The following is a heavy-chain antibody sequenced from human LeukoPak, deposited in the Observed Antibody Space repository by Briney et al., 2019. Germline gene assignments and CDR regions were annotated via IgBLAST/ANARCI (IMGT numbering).Heavy chain of an antibody. V-gene: IGHV3-74*01. J-gene: IGHJ4*02. Sequence: GGSLRLSCAASGFTFSNHWMHWVRHAPGKGLVWVSRITSDGSSTTYADSVKGRFTISRDNAKNTLYLQMNNLRAEDTAVYHCARDYRTSMDYWGQGTLVTVSS. CDR3: ARDYRTSMDY. CDR2: ITSDGSST. CDR1: GFTFSNHW. D-gene: IGHD2-2*01.